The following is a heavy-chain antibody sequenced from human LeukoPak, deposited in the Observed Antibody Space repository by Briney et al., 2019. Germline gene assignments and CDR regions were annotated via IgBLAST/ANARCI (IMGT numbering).Heavy chain of an antibody. D-gene: IGHD3-10*01. J-gene: IGHJ2*01. V-gene: IGHV3-23*01. Sequence: GGSLRLSCAASGFTFSSYAVTWVRQAPGKGLEWVSTISGSGGSTYYPDSVKGRFTISRDNSKNTLYLQMNSLRAEDTAVYYCARAIAGYGSGCHGLWGRGTLVTVSS. CDR2: ISGSGGST. CDR1: GFTFSSYA. CDR3: ARAIAGYGSGCHGL.